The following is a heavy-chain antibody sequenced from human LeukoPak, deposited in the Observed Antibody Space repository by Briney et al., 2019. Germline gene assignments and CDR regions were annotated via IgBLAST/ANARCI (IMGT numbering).Heavy chain of an antibody. CDR2: IYSGGST. CDR1: GFTVSSNY. J-gene: IGHJ6*03. Sequence: PGGSLRLSCAASGFTVSSNYMSWVRQAPGKGLEWVSVIYSGGSTYYADSVKGRFTISRDNSKNTLYLQMNSLRAEDTAVYYCAGSGDWNYYYMDVWGKGTTVTISS. D-gene: IGHD6-19*01. V-gene: IGHV3-66*01. CDR3: AGSGDWNYYYMDV.